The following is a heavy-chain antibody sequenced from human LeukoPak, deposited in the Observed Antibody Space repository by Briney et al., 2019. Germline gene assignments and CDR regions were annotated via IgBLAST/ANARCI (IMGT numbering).Heavy chain of an antibody. D-gene: IGHD3-16*01. J-gene: IGHJ4*02. CDR3: ARDSSRGGSIDY. V-gene: IGHV3-11*04. CDR2: IKSGGSPI. CDR1: GGSFSGYY. Sequence: LSLTCAVYGGSFSGYYWSWIRQPPGKGLEWVSYIKSGGSPIYYADSVRGRFSISRDNAENSLYLQMNSLRADDTAVYYCARDSSRGGSIDYWGQGILVTVTS.